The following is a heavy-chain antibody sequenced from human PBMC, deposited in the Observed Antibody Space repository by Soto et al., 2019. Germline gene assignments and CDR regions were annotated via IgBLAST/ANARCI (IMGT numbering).Heavy chain of an antibody. Sequence: VQLVESGGGLVKPGGSLRLSCAASGFTFSSYSMNWVRQAPGKGLEWVSSISSSSSYIYYADSVKGRFTISRDNAKNSLYLQMNSLRAEDTAVYYCARDRPRDYYYGMDVWGQGTTVTVSS. CDR1: GFTFSSYS. J-gene: IGHJ6*02. CDR3: ARDRPRDYYYGMDV. V-gene: IGHV3-21*01. CDR2: ISSSSSYI.